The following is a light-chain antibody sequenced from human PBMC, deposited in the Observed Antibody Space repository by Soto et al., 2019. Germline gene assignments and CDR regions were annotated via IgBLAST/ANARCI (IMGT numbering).Light chain of an antibody. CDR3: QQYGTSPTT. V-gene: IGKV3-20*01. CDR2: GAS. CDR1: QSVRSRY. J-gene: IGKJ2*01. Sequence: EIVLTQSPGTLSLSPGERATLSCRASQSVRSRYLAWYQQKPGQAPRLLIYGASSRATGIPDRFSGSGSGTDFTLTISRLEPEDFAVFYCQQYGTSPTTFGQGTKLEI.